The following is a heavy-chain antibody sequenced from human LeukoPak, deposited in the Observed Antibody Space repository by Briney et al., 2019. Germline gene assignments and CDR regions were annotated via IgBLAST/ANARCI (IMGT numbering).Heavy chain of an antibody. CDR1: GFTFSGFW. D-gene: IGHD2-15*01. V-gene: IGHV3-7*01. J-gene: IGHJ4*02. CDR2: INQDATEN. CDR3: ARAGVTVDATTWD. Sequence: PGGSLRLSCTASGFTFSGFWMSWARQAPGKGLEWVADINQDATENYYVDSVKGRFTISRDNAKNSLFLQMYNLRAEDTAVYYCARAGVTVDATTWDWGQGTLVTVSS.